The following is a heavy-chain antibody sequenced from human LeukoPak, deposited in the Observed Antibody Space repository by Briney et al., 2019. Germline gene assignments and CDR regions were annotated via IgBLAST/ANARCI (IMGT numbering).Heavy chain of an antibody. J-gene: IGHJ6*02. CDR2: INHSGST. D-gene: IGHD2-8*01. CDR3: ARNGVRGYYYGYGMDV. V-gene: IGHV4-34*01. Sequence: PSETLSLTCAVCGGSFSGYYWSWIRQPPGKGLEWIGEINHSGSTNYNPSLKSRVTISVDTSKNQFSLKLSSVTAADTAVYYCARNGVRGYYYGYGMDVWGQGTTVTVSS. CDR1: GGSFSGYY.